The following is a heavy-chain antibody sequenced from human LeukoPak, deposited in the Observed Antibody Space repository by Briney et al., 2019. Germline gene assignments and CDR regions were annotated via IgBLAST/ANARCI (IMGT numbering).Heavy chain of an antibody. V-gene: IGHV1-18*01. CDR3: ARGAGQLVFYYYYYMDV. Sequence: ASVKVSCKASGYTFTSYGISWVRQAPGQGLEWMGWISAYNGNTNYAQKLQGRVTMTTDTSTSTAYMELRSLRSDDTAVYYCARGAGQLVFYYYYYMDVWGKGTTVTVSS. J-gene: IGHJ6*03. D-gene: IGHD6-13*01. CDR1: GYTFTSYG. CDR2: ISAYNGNT.